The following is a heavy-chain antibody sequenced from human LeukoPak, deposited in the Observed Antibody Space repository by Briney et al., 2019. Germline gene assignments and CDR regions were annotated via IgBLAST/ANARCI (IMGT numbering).Heavy chain of an antibody. CDR1: GGTFSSYA. CDR3: LYGSGSYLPDY. V-gene: IGHV1-69*01. J-gene: IGHJ4*02. D-gene: IGHD3-10*01. CDR2: IIPIFGTA. Sequence: ASVKVSFKASGGTFSSYAISWVRQAPGQGLEWMGGIIPIFGTANYAQKFQGRVTITADESTSTAYMELSSLRSEDTAVYYCLYGSGSYLPDYWGQGTLVTVSS.